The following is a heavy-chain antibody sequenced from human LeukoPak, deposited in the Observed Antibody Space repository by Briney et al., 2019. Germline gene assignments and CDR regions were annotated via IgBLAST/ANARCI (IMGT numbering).Heavy chain of an antibody. CDR1: GGSFRGYY. CDR2: INHSGST. J-gene: IGHJ4*02. CDR3: ARAAYCGGDCYYYFTT. D-gene: IGHD2-21*02. V-gene: IGHV4-34*01. Sequence: SETLSLTCAVYGGSFRGYYWSWIRQPPGKGLEWIGEINHSGSTNYNPSLKSRVTISVDTSKNQFSLKLSSVTAADTAVYYCARAAYCGGDCYYYFTTGAREPWSPSPQ.